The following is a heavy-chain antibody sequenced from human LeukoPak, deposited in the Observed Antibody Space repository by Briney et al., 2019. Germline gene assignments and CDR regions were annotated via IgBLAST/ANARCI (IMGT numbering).Heavy chain of an antibody. J-gene: IGHJ4*02. CDR3: AREENRGSGWSTYFDY. D-gene: IGHD6-19*01. V-gene: IGHV4-39*07. CDR2: IYYSGST. Sequence: SETLSLTCTVSGGSISSSSYYWGWIRQPPGKGLEWIGSIYYSGSTYYNPSPKSRVTISVDTSKNQFSLKLNSVTAADTAVYYCAREENRGSGWSTYFDYWGQGTLVTVSS. CDR1: GGSISSSSYY.